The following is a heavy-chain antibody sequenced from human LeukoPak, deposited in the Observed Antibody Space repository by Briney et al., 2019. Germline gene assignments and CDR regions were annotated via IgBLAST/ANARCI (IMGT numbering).Heavy chain of an antibody. CDR1: GFTFSSYS. CDR3: AREFRPLVGSGYSP. D-gene: IGHD3-22*01. J-gene: IGHJ5*02. Sequence: GGSLRLSCAASGFTFSSYSMNWVRQAPGKGLEWVSSISSSSSYIYYADSVKGRFTISRDNAKNSLYLQMNGLRAEDTAVYYCAREFRPLVGSGYSPWGQGTLVTVSS. V-gene: IGHV3-21*01. CDR2: ISSSSSYI.